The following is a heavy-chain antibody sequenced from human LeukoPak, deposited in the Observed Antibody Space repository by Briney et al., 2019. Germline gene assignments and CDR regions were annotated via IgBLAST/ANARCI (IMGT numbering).Heavy chain of an antibody. CDR3: AKDWSVASLTYYYGMDV. CDR1: GFTFNTYG. CDR2: ISYDGSTK. D-gene: IGHD3-10*01. J-gene: IGHJ6*02. Sequence: GRSPRLSCAASGFTFNTYGMHWVRQAPGRGLEWVAVISYDGSTKYYADSMKGRFTISRDNSRNTLYLQMSSLRVEDAAVYYCAKDWSVASLTYYYGMDVWGQGTTVTVSS. V-gene: IGHV3-30*18.